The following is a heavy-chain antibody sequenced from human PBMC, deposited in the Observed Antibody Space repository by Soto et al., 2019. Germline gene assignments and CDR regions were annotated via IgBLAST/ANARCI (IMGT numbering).Heavy chain of an antibody. V-gene: IGHV3-23*01. D-gene: IGHD6-13*01. Sequence: GGSLRLSCAASGFTFSSYAMSWVRQAPGKGLEWDSAISGSGGSTYYADSVKGRFTISRDNSKNTLYLQMNSLRAEDTAVYYCAKARTSTRTGYSSFDYWGQGTLVTVSS. CDR1: GFTFSSYA. J-gene: IGHJ4*02. CDR2: ISGSGGST. CDR3: AKARTSTRTGYSSFDY.